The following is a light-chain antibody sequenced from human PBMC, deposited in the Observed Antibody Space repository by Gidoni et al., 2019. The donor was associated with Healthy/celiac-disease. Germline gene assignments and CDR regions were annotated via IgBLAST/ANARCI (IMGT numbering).Light chain of an antibody. CDR3: CSYAGSSTWV. CDR2: EGS. Sequence: SALTQPASLSGSPGQSITISCTGTSSDVGSYNIVSWYQQHPGKAPKLMIYEGSKRPSGVSNRFSGSKSGNTASLTISGLQAEDEADYYCCSYAGSSTWVFGGGTKLTVL. V-gene: IGLV2-23*01. J-gene: IGLJ3*02. CDR1: SSDVGSYNI.